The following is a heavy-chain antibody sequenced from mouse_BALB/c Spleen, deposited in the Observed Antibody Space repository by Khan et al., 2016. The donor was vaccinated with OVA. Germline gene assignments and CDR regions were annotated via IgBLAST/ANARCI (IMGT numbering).Heavy chain of an antibody. D-gene: IGHD1-3*01. CDR1: GFNIKDTY. Sequence: VQLQQPGAELVKPGASVKLSCTVSGFNIKDTYMHWVKQRPEQGLEWIGRIDPANGNTQYDPKFQGKATITADTSSNAAYLQLSSLTSDDTAVYYRARGEWSCAMDYWGQGTSVTVSS. J-gene: IGHJ4*01. V-gene: IGHV14-3*02. CDR2: IDPANGNT. CDR3: ARGEWSCAMDY.